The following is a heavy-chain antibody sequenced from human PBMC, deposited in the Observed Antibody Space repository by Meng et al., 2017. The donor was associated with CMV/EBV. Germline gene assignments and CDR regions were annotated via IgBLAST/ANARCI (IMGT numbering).Heavy chain of an antibody. CDR1: FTFSNAW. Sequence: FTFSNAWMSWVRQAPGKGLEWVGRIKSKTDGGTTDYAAPVKGRFTISRDDSKNTLYLQMNSLKTEDTAVYYCTTEDIVVVPYYYGMDVWGQGTMVTVSS. CDR2: IKSKTDGGTT. D-gene: IGHD2-2*01. J-gene: IGHJ6*02. V-gene: IGHV3-15*01. CDR3: TTEDIVVVPYYYGMDV.